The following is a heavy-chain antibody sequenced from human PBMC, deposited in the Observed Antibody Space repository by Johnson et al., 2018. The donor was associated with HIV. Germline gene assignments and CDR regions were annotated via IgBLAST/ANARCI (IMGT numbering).Heavy chain of an antibody. CDR1: GFTFSSYA. Sequence: QVQLVESGGGVVQPGRSLRLSCAASGFTFSSYAMHWVRQAPGKGLEWVAFIRYDGSNKYYADSVKGRFTISRDNSKNTLYLQMNSLRAEDTALYYCARDTYYYDTSGYLTRPRAFDVWGQGTMVKVSS. D-gene: IGHD3-22*01. CDR2: IRYDGSNK. V-gene: IGHV3-33*08. CDR3: ARDTYYYDTSGYLTRPRAFDV. J-gene: IGHJ3*01.